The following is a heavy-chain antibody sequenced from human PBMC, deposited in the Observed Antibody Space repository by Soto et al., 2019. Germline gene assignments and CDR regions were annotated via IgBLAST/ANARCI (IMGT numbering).Heavy chain of an antibody. V-gene: IGHV1-18*01. Sequence: GASVKVSCKASGYTFTSYGINWVRQAPGQGLEWMGWISAYNGNTNYAQKLQGRVTMTTDTSTSTAYMELRSLRSDDTAVYYCAGDTSYSHYYYYGMDVWGQGTAVTVSS. CDR1: GYTFTSYG. CDR3: AGDTSYSHYYYYGMDV. CDR2: ISAYNGNT. J-gene: IGHJ6*02. D-gene: IGHD4-4*01.